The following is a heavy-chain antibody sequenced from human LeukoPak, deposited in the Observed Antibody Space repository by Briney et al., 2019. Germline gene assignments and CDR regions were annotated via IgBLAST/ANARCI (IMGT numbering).Heavy chain of an antibody. Sequence: PSETLSLTCTVSGGSISSYYWSWVRQPPGKGLEGMGYIYYSGSTNYNPSLTRRGTISVDTSNNQFSLKLSSVTAADTAVYYCAGRGYSYGYDYWGQGTLVTVSS. V-gene: IGHV4-59*01. CDR3: AGRGYSYGYDY. D-gene: IGHD5-18*01. CDR2: IYYSGST. CDR1: GGSISSYY. J-gene: IGHJ4*02.